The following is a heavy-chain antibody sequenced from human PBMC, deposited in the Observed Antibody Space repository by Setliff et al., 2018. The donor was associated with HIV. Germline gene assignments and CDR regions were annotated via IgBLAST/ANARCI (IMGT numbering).Heavy chain of an antibody. CDR1: GKSLSNHW. D-gene: IGHD7-27*01. V-gene: IGHV5-10-1*01. CDR3: ARHEDWGPLDF. J-gene: IGHJ4*02. Sequence: GESLKISCKGSGKSLSNHWISWVRQVPGQGLEWMGNIDPSDSYTHYSPSFQGHVTISADKSISTVYLLWSSLKASDTAIYYCARHEDWGPLDFWGQGTLVTVSS. CDR2: IDPSDSYT.